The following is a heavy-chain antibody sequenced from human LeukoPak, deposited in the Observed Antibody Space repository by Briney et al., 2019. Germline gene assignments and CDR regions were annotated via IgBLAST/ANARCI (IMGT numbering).Heavy chain of an antibody. CDR3: ASGGVATIPYA. CDR2: IIPILGIA. Sequence: SVKVSCKASGGTFSSYTISWVRQAPGQGLEWMGRIIPILGIANYAQKFQGRVTITADKSTSTAYMELRSLRSEDTSVYYCASGGVATIPYAWGQGTLVTVSS. V-gene: IGHV1-69*02. D-gene: IGHD3-3*01. CDR1: GGTFSSYT. J-gene: IGHJ5*02.